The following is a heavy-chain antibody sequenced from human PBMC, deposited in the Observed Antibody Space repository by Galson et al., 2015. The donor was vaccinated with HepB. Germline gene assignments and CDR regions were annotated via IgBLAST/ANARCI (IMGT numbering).Heavy chain of an antibody. CDR3: VRHQLGHGYGSDD. D-gene: IGHD3-10*01. J-gene: IGHJ4*02. CDR1: GASFTDYF. CDR2: MYYSGST. V-gene: IGHV4-39*01. Sequence: TLSLTCTVYGASFTDYFWNWIRQPPGKGLEWIGSMYYSGSTYYNPSLKSRVSISIDTSKNQFSLKVRSVTAADTAVYYCVRHQLGHGYGSDDWGQGTLVTVSS.